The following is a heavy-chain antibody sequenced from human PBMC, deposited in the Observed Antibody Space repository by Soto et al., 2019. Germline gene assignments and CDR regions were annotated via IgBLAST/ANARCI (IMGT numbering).Heavy chain of an antibody. J-gene: IGHJ4*02. CDR3: ARIGGWYDIDF. CDR2: IFYNGTA. V-gene: IGHV4-61*01. Sequence: VQLQQSGPGLVKPSETLSLTCSVSGGSVSSGSFHWSWIRESPGKGLQFIGSIFYNGTANYSPSLKNRDTISIDTSQSQFSLKLVSVAAADTAVYYCARIGGWYDIDFWGQGNLVTVSS. D-gene: IGHD6-19*01. CDR1: GGSVSSGSFH.